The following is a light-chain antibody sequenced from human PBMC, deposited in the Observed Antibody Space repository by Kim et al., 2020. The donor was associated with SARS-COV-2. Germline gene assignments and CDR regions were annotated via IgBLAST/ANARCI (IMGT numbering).Light chain of an antibody. J-gene: IGLJ3*02. Sequence: RVTISCPGSSSNIGAGYDVHWYQQLPGTAPKPLIYGNSNRPSGIPDRFSGSKSGTSASLAITGLQAEDEADYYCQSYDSSLSGSVFGGGTQLTVL. V-gene: IGLV1-40*01. CDR3: QSYDSSLSGSV. CDR2: GNS. CDR1: SSNIGAGYD.